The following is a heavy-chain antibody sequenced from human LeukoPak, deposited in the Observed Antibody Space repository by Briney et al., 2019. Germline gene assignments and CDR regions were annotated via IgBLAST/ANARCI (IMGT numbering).Heavy chain of an antibody. CDR3: AKASAAGHDY. CDR2: ISYDGSNK. V-gene: IGHV3-30*18. D-gene: IGHD6-19*01. Sequence: SGRSLRLSCAASGFTFSSYGMHWVRQAPGKGLEWVAVISYDGSNKYYADSVKGRFTISRDNSKSTLYLQMNSLRAEDTAVYYCAKASAAGHDYWGQGTLVTVSS. J-gene: IGHJ4*02. CDR1: GFTFSSYG.